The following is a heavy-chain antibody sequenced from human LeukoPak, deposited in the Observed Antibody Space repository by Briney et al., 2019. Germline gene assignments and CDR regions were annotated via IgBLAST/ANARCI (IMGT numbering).Heavy chain of an antibody. CDR2: IYSSGSN. V-gene: IGHV4-4*07. D-gene: IGHD6-13*01. CDR3: ARHPAGGTFIGYYMDV. J-gene: IGHJ6*03. Sequence: PSETLSLTCTVSGGSISSYYWSWLRQPAGKGLEWIGRIYSSGSNNYNPSLKSRVTISVDTSKNQFSLKLSSVTAADTAVYYCARHPAGGTFIGYYMDVWGKGTTVTVSS. CDR1: GGSISSYY.